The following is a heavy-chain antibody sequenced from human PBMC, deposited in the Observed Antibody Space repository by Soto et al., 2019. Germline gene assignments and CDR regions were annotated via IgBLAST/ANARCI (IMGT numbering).Heavy chain of an antibody. Sequence: SETLSLTCTVSGGSISSSSYYWGWIRQPPGKGLEWIGSIYYSGSTYYNPSLKSRVTISVDTSKNQFSLKLSSVTAADTAVYYCARHLYYDILTGYSPEPYYYYMDVWGKGTTVTVSS. CDR3: ARHLYYDILTGYSPEPYYYYMDV. J-gene: IGHJ6*03. V-gene: IGHV4-39*01. CDR2: IYYSGST. CDR1: GGSISSSSYY. D-gene: IGHD3-9*01.